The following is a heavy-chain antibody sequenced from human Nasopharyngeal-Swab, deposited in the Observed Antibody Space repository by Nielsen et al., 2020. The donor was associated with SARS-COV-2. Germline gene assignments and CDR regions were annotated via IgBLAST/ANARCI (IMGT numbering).Heavy chain of an antibody. Sequence: GGSLRLSCAASGFTFSSYGMHWVRQAPGKGLEWVAVISYDGSNKYYADSVKRRFTISRDNSKNTLYLQMNSLRAEDTAVYYCANGAGVPNWFDPWGQGTLVTVSS. V-gene: IGHV3-30*18. CDR3: ANGAGVPNWFDP. J-gene: IGHJ5*02. CDR1: GFTFSSYG. D-gene: IGHD3-10*01. CDR2: ISYDGSNK.